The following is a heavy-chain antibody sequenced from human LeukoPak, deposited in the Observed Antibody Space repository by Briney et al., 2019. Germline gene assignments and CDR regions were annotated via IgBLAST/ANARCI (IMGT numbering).Heavy chain of an antibody. D-gene: IGHD2-15*01. V-gene: IGHV3-23*01. J-gene: IGHJ6*02. CDR2: ISSTCGST. Sequence: GGSLRLSCAASGFTFSDYGMSWVRQAPGKGLEWVSSISSTCGSTYYADSVKGRFTISRDNSKNTLYLQMNSLRAEDTAVYYCARSILFYGMDVWGQGTTVTVSS. CDR1: GFTFSDYG. CDR3: ARSILFYGMDV.